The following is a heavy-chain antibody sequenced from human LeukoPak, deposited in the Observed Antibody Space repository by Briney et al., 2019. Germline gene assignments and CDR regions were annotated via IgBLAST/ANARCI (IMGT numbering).Heavy chain of an antibody. V-gene: IGHV3-23*01. CDR1: GFTFSSYA. CDR2: ISGSGGST. D-gene: IGHD3-3*01. J-gene: IGHJ4*02. Sequence: GGSLRLSCAASGFTFSSYAMSWVRQAPGKGLEWVSAISGSGGSTYYADSVKGRFTISRDNAKKSLYLQMNSLRADDTAVYYCARDLTFSSGPDYWGQGTLVTVSS. CDR3: ARDLTFSSGPDY.